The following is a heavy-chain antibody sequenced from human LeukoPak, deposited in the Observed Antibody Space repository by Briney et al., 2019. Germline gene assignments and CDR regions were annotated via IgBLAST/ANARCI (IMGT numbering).Heavy chain of an antibody. CDR1: GFTFSSSA. Sequence: GGSLRLSCAASGFTFSSSAMSWVRQAPGKGLEWVSAISNNGGYTYYADSVQGWFTISRDNSKSTLCLQMNSLRAEDTAVYYCAKQLGYCSDGSCYFPYWGQGTLVTVSS. CDR3: AKQLGYCSDGSCYFPY. V-gene: IGHV3-23*01. D-gene: IGHD2-15*01. J-gene: IGHJ4*02. CDR2: ISNNGGYT.